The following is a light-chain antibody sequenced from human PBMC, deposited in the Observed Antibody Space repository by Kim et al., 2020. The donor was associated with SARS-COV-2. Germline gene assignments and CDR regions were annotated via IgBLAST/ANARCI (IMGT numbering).Light chain of an antibody. V-gene: IGKV3-20*01. CDR3: QQYGSSLQT. CDR1: KSVNNF. J-gene: IGKJ1*01. Sequence: PEKRATLSDRATKSVNNFLTWYQQKRGQAPWVLSYGESRRATGIQDRFSGSGSGKDFTLTISRLEPEDFAVYYCQQYGSSLQTFGQGTKVDIK. CDR2: GES.